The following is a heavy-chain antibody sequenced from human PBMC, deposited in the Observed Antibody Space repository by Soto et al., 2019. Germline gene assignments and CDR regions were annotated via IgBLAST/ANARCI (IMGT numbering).Heavy chain of an antibody. CDR1: GYSFTSYW. CDR3: ARSRYDYVAGGPFDY. CDR2: IYPGDSDT. J-gene: IGHJ4*02. V-gene: IGHV5-51*01. Sequence: GESLKISCKGSGYSFTSYWIGWVRQMPGKGLEWMGIIYPGDSDTRYSPSFQGQVTISADKSISTAYLQWSSLKASDTAMYYCARSRYDYVAGGPFDYWGQGTLVTVSS. D-gene: IGHD3-16*01.